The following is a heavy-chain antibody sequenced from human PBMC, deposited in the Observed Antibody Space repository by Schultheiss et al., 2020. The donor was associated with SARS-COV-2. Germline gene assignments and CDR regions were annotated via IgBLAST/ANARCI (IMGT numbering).Heavy chain of an antibody. CDR1: GFTFSSYS. CDR3: ARGEYYDSSGYSVVESAYYYGMDV. V-gene: IGHV3-66*02. J-gene: IGHJ6*02. D-gene: IGHD3-22*01. CDR2: IYSGGST. Sequence: GGSLRLSCAASGFTFSSYSMNWVRQAPGKGLEWVAVIYSGGSTYYADSVKGRFTISRHNSKNTLYLQMNSLRAEDTAVYYCARGEYYDSSGYSVVESAYYYGMDVWGQGTTVTVSS.